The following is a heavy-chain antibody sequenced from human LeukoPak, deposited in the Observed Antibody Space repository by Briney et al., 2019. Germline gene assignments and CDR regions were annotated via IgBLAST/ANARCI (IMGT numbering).Heavy chain of an antibody. CDR1: GFVFSSLD. CDR3: AKDARRSSGWWFFDH. D-gene: IGHD6-19*01. V-gene: IGHV3-23*01. CDR2: ITHSGYGT. J-gene: IGHJ4*02. Sequence: GGSLRLSCAPSGFVFSSLDMGWVRQAPGKGLEWVSAITHSGYGTYYADSVKGRFTISRDNSKNTLFLQMNSLRAEDTAVYFCAKDARRSSGWWFFDHWGQGTLVTVSS.